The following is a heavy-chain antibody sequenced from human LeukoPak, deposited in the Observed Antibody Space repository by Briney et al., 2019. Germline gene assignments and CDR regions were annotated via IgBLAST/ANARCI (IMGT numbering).Heavy chain of an antibody. CDR3: ARGGDCDY. V-gene: IGHV3-7*01. Sequence: PGGSLSLSCAASGFTFSSYWMSWIRQAPGKGLEWVANINHDGSDKYYVYSVKGRFTISSANAKNSLLQQMTILTAETTAVYYCARGGDCDYWVQGTLVTVSS. J-gene: IGHJ4*02. D-gene: IGHD2-21*02. CDR1: GFTFSSYW. CDR2: INHDGSDK.